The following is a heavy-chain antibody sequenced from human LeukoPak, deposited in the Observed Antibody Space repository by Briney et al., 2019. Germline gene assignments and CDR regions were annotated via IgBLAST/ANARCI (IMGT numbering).Heavy chain of an antibody. CDR2: INHSGST. CDR1: GGSFSGYY. V-gene: IGHV4-34*01. J-gene: IGHJ3*02. Sequence: SETLSLTCAVYGGSFSGYYWSWIRQPPGKGLEWIGEINHSGSTNYNPSLKSRVTISVDTSKNQFSLKLSSVTAADTAVYYCARDKGYGSGSDDAFDIWGQGTMVTVSS. D-gene: IGHD3-10*01. CDR3: ARDKGYGSGSDDAFDI.